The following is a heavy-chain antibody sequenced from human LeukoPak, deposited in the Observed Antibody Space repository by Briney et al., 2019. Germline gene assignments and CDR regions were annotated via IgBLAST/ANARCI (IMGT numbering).Heavy chain of an antibody. J-gene: IGHJ4*02. D-gene: IGHD3-22*01. CDR1: GGTFSSYA. CDR3: ASPTPYYDSSGYQLDY. CDR2: IIPILGIA. V-gene: IGHV1-69*04. Sequence: GASVKVSCKASGGTFSSYAISWVRQAPGQGLELMGRIIPILGIANYAQKFQGRVTITADKSTSTAYMELSSLRSEDTAVYYCASPTPYYDSSGYQLDYWGQGTLVTVSS.